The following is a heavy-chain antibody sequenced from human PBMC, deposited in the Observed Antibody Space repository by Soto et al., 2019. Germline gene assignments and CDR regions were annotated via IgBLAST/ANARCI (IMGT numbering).Heavy chain of an antibody. Sequence: QVRLAESGGGAVQPGRSLRLSCAASGFTFSNYAMVWVRQGPGEGLQWVAAISDDGNNRRHAESVKGRFTISRDNSKNTRELEMNGLRTDDTAVYYCSSVPGYGGCAWYFDLWGRGTLVTVSS. J-gene: IGHJ2*01. CDR3: SSVPGYGGCAWYFDL. V-gene: IGHV3-30-3*01. D-gene: IGHD4-17*01. CDR1: GFTFSNYA. CDR2: ISDDGNNR.